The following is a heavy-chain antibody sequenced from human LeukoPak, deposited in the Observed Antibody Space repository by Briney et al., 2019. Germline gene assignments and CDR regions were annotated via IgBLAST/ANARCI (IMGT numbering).Heavy chain of an antibody. CDR1: GFTFTSYG. CDR2: ISGSGGST. D-gene: IGHD7-27*01. J-gene: IGHJ4*02. Sequence: GGSLRLSCAASGFTFTSYGMSWVRQAPGKGLEWVSSISGSGGSTYFADSVKGRFTISRDNAKNSLYLQMNSLRAEDTAVYYCARDLNWETYWGQGTLVSVSS. V-gene: IGHV3-23*01. CDR3: ARDLNWETY.